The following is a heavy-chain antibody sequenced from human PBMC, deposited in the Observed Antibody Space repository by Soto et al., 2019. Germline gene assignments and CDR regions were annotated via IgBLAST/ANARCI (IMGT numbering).Heavy chain of an antibody. CDR3: AKDQGIAASHGID. V-gene: IGHV3-30*18. Sequence: SLRLSCAASGFTFNNYGMHWVRQAPGKGLGWVATISNDGSDKYYADSVKGRLTISRDNSKNTVYLQMNSLRAEETAVYYCAKDQGIAASHGIDWGQGTMVTVSS. CDR1: GFTFNNYG. CDR2: ISNDGSDK. J-gene: IGHJ3*01. D-gene: IGHD6-13*01.